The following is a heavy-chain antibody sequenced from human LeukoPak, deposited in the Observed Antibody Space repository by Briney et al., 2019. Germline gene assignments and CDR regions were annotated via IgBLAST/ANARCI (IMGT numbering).Heavy chain of an antibody. D-gene: IGHD3-22*01. Sequence: TSVKVPCKTSGFTFISSAVQWVRQARGQRLEWIGWIVVGSGNTNYAQKFQERVTITRDMSTSTAYMELSSLRSEDTAVYYCAADPSYSSGYRYYFDYWGQGTLVTVSS. CDR1: GFTFISSA. J-gene: IGHJ4*02. V-gene: IGHV1-58*01. CDR2: IVVGSGNT. CDR3: AADPSYSSGYRYYFDY.